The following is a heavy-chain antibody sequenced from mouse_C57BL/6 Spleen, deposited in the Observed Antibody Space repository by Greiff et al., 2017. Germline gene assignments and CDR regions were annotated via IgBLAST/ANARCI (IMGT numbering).Heavy chain of an antibody. V-gene: IGHV1-69*01. D-gene: IGHD2-12*01. CDR3: ARAGGIRRYFDY. CDR2: IDPSDSYT. Sequence: QVQLQQPGAELVMPGASVKLSCKASGYTFTSYWMHWVKQRPGQGLEWIGEIDPSDSYTNYNQKFKGKSTLTVDKSSSTAYMQLSSLTSEDSAVYYCARAGGIRRYFDYWGQGTTLTVSS. CDR1: GYTFTSYW. J-gene: IGHJ2*01.